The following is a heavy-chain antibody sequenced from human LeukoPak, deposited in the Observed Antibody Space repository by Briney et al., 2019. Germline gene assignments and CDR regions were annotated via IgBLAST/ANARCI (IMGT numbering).Heavy chain of an antibody. V-gene: IGHV3-23*01. CDR1: GFTFSSYA. CDR2: VGSSGGDT. CDR3: AKKIAAGTLSFDY. J-gene: IGHJ4*02. D-gene: IGHD6-13*01. Sequence: GGSLRLSCAASGFTFSSYAMSWVRQAPGKGLEWVSAVGSSGGDTNYADSVKGRFTITRDNSKNTLYLKMTSLRAEDTAVYYCAKKIAAGTLSFDYWGQGTLVTVSS.